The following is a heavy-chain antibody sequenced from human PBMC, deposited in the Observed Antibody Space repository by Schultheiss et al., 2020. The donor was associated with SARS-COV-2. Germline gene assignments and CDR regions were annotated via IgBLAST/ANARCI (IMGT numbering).Heavy chain of an antibody. V-gene: IGHV4-39*01. CDR2: IFYSGST. Sequence: SETLSLTCTVSGGSISSSSYYWGWIRQPPGKGLEWIGSIFYSGSTYYNPSLKSRVTISVDTSKNQFSLKLSSVTAADTAVYYCARADSSGYCDYWGQGTLVTVSS. CDR3: ARADSSGYCDY. CDR1: GGSISSSSYY. D-gene: IGHD3-22*01. J-gene: IGHJ4*02.